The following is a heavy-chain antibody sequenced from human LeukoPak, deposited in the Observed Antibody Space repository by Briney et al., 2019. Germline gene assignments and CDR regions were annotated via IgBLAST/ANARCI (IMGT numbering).Heavy chain of an antibody. CDR2: ISSSSSYI. J-gene: IGHJ2*01. Sequence: PGGSLRLSCAASGFTFSSYSMNWVRQDPGKGLEWVSYISSSSSYIYYADSVKGRFTISRDNAKNSLYLQMNSLRAEDTAVYYCARDVGVVGLLWGRGTLVTVSS. CDR1: GFTFSSYS. CDR3: ARDVGVVGLL. V-gene: IGHV3-21*05. D-gene: IGHD3-22*01.